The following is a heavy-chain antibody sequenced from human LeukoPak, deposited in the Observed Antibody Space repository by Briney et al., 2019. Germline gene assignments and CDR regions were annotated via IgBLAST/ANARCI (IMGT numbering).Heavy chain of an antibody. J-gene: IGHJ4*02. D-gene: IGHD2-15*01. V-gene: IGHV5-51*01. Sequence: GESLKISCKGSGYSFTSYWIGWVRQMPGKGLEWMGIIYPGDSDTRYSPSFQGQVTISADKSISTAYLQWSSLKASDTAMYYWASETTYCSGVSGPAGYGGQGTLVTVS. CDR1: GYSFTSYW. CDR2: IYPGDSDT. CDR3: ASETTYCSGVSGPAGY.